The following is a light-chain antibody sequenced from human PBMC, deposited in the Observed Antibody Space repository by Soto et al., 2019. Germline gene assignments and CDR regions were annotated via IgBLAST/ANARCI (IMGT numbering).Light chain of an antibody. CDR1: QSVSSY. J-gene: IGKJ1*01. CDR2: DAS. Sequence: EIVLTQSPATLSLSPGERATLSCRASQSVSSYLAWYQTKPGQAPRLLIDDASNRATGIPARFSGSGSGTDFTLTISSLEPEDSAVYYCQQARTFGQGTKVEIK. CDR3: QQART. V-gene: IGKV3-11*01.